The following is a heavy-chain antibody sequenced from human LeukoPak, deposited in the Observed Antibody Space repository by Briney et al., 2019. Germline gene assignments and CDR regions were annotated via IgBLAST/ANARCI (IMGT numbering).Heavy chain of an antibody. CDR2: ISWNSGSI. CDR3: AKVGVDSGSYYNY. J-gene: IGHJ4*02. CDR1: GFTFDDYA. V-gene: IGHV3-9*01. D-gene: IGHD1-26*01. Sequence: GGSLRLSCAASGFTFDDYAMHWVRQAPGKGLEWVSGISWNSGSIGYADSVKGRFTISRDNAKNSLYLQMNSLRAEDTAVYYCAKVGVDSGSYYNYWGQGTLVTVSS.